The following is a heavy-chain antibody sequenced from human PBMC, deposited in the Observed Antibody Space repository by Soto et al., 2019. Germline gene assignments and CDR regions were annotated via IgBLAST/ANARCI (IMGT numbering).Heavy chain of an antibody. Sequence: ASETLSLTCTVSGGSISSYYWSWIRQPPGKGLEWIGYIYYSGSTNYNPSLKSRVTISVDTSKNQFSLNLSSVTAADTAVYYCARSRGVNYYGSGSGNNWFDPWGQGTLVTVSS. J-gene: IGHJ5*02. V-gene: IGHV4-59*01. CDR3: ARSRGVNYYGSGSGNNWFDP. CDR1: GGSISSYY. D-gene: IGHD3-10*01. CDR2: IYYSGST.